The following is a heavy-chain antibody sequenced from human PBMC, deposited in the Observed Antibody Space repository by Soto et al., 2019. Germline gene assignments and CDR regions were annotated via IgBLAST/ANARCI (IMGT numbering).Heavy chain of an antibody. V-gene: IGHV2-5*02. J-gene: IGHJ5*02. CDR2: IYWDDDK. Sequence: QITLKESGPTLVKPTQTLTLTCTLSGFSLSTSGVGVAWLRQPQGKALEWLALIYWDDDKRYSPSLKSRRTVTKDTPKTRVFLTRTNMHPADTGTYFCAHRALGVVGVPPRTGFHPWGQGTLVTVSS. D-gene: IGHD2-8*01. CDR3: AHRALGVVGVPPRTGFHP. CDR1: GFSLSTSGVG.